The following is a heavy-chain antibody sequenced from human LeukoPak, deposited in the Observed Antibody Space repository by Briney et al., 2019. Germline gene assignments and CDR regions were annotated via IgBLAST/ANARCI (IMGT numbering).Heavy chain of an antibody. CDR3: AKDLRLDYYDSSGYYGYFDY. V-gene: IGHV3-23*01. CDR1: GFTFSSYA. J-gene: IGHJ4*02. CDR2: ISGSGGST. Sequence: QPGGSLRLSCAASGFTFSSYAMSWVRQAPGKGLEWVSAISGSGGSTYYADSVKGRFTISRDNSKSTLYLQMNSLRAEDTAVYYCAKDLRLDYYDSSGYYGYFDYWGQGTLVTVSS. D-gene: IGHD3-22*01.